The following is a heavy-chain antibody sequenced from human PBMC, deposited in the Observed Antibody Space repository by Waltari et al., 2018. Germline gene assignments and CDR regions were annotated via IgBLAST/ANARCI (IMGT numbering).Heavy chain of an antibody. CDR2: IYSGGST. CDR3: ARDRTGDDGFAI. J-gene: IGHJ3*02. D-gene: IGHD7-27*01. CDR1: GFTVSNSY. V-gene: IGHV3-53*01. Sequence: EVQLVESGGGLIQPGGSLRLSCAASGFTVSNSYMSWVRQAPGKGLEWVSVIYSGGSTYFADSVKGRFTISRDNSKNTLYLQMNSLRAEDTAVYYCARDRTGDDGFAIWGQGTMVTVSS.